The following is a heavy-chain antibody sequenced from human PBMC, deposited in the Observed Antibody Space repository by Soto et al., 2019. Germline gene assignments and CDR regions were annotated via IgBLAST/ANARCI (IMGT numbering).Heavy chain of an antibody. Sequence: GESLKISCKGSGYSFSSYWSSWVRQMTGKGLEWMGRIDPSDSYTNYSPSFQGHVTISADKSISTAYLQWSSLKASDTAMYYCARHLLPYYYGSGSYYNAIDYWGQGTLVTVSS. CDR2: IDPSDSYT. J-gene: IGHJ4*02. CDR1: GYSFSSYW. V-gene: IGHV5-10-1*01. D-gene: IGHD3-10*01. CDR3: ARHLLPYYYGSGSYYNAIDY.